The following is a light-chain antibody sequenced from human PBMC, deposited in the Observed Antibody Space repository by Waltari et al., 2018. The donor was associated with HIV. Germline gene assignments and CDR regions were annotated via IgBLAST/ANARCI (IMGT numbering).Light chain of an antibody. CDR3: AAWDDSLRGWV. CDR1: SSNIGTNS. CDR2: RGN. Sequence: QSVLTQPPSASGTPGQRVTISCSGSSSNIGTNSVYWCQQLPGTPPKLLIYRGNQRPSGVPDRFSGSKSGTSGSLAISGLRSEDEADYYCAAWDDSLRGWVFGGGTKLTVL. J-gene: IGLJ3*02. V-gene: IGLV1-47*01.